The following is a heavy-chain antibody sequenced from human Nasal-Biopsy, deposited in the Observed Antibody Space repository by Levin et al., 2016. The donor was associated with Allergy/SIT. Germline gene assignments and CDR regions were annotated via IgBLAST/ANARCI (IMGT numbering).Heavy chain of an antibody. CDR1: GFTFDDCA. J-gene: IGHJ4*02. CDR3: TKGGSYSDY. D-gene: IGHD1-26*01. CDR2: ISWDGSFT. V-gene: IGHV3-43*02. Sequence: GESLKISCAASGFTFDDCAMHWVRQVPGKGLEWVSIISWDGSFTNYVDSVKGRFSVSRDNSKNTLYLQLNTLRPEDTAVYYCTKGGSYSDYWGQGTLVTVSS.